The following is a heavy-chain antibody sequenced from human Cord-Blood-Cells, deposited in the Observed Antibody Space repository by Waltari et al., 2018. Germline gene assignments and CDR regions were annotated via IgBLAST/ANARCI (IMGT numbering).Heavy chain of an antibody. CDR1: GYTFTGYY. J-gene: IGHJ3*02. CDR3: SLFPCASSFDI. D-gene: IGHD2-21*01. V-gene: IGHV1-2*04. Sequence: QVQLVQSGAEVKKPGASVTVSCKASGYTFTGYYMHWVRQAPGQGFGWMGGINTNSGGTNYEQKCQGWVTMTRDTSNPPPPPLPPRLLPSSSSFSPFSLFPCASSFDIWVQWTMVTVSS. CDR2: INTNSGGT.